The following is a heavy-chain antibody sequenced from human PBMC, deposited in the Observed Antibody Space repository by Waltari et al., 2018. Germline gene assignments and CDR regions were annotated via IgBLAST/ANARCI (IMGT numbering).Heavy chain of an antibody. Sequence: QVQLVQSGAEVKKPGSSVKVSCKASGGTFSSYAISWVRQAPGQGLEWMGRITPIFGKANYAQKFQGRVTITADKSTSTAYMELSSLRSEDTAVYYCARVSGSYYYFDYWGQGTLVTVSS. CDR3: ARVSGSYYYFDY. V-gene: IGHV1-69*04. CDR1: GGTFSSYA. J-gene: IGHJ4*02. D-gene: IGHD1-26*01. CDR2: ITPIFGKA.